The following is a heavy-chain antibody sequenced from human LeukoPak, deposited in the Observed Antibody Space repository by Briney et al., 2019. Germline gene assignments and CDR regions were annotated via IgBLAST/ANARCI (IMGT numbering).Heavy chain of an antibody. J-gene: IGHJ2*01. D-gene: IGHD1-1*01. V-gene: IGHV3-74*01. CDR1: GFTFSNYW. CDR2: INSDGSST. Sequence: PGGSLRLSCAVSGFTFSNYWMYWVRQAPGKRLVWVARINSDGSSTTYADSVEGRFTISRDNTKSMLHLQMHSLRVDDSAVYFCTRTTTTADWYFGLWGRGTLVTVSS. CDR3: TRTTTTADWYFGL.